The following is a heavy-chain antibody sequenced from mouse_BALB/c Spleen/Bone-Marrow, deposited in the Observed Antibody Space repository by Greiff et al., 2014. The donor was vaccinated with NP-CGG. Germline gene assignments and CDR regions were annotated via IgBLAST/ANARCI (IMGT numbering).Heavy chain of an antibody. J-gene: IGHJ2*01. CDR1: GYTFTSYY. V-gene: IGHV1S56*01. CDR3: ARERGTTAYFDY. CDR2: IYPGNVNT. Sequence: QVHVKQSGPELVKPGASVRISCKASGYTFTSYYIHWVKQRPGQGLEWIGWIYPGNVNTKYNEKFKGKATLTADKSSSTAYMQLSGLTSEDSAAYFCARERGTTAYFDYWGQGTTLTVSS. D-gene: IGHD1-2*01.